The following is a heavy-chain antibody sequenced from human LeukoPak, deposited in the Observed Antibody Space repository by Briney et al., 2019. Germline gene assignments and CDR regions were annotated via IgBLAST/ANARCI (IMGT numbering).Heavy chain of an antibody. CDR3: ARHERAAGTGGWFDP. J-gene: IGHJ5*02. V-gene: IGHV4-59*08. CDR2: IYYSGST. D-gene: IGHD6-13*01. CDR1: GSSISSYY. Sequence: SETLSLTCTVSGSSISSYYWSWIRQPPGKGLEWIGYIYYSGSTNYNPSLKSRVTISVDTSKNQFSLKLSSVTAADTAVYYCARHERAAGTGGWFDPGGQGTLVTVSA.